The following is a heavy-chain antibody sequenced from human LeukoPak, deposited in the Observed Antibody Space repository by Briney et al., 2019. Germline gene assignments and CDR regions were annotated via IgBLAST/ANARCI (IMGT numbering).Heavy chain of an antibody. CDR1: GFTFSSYA. D-gene: IGHD3-22*01. Sequence: GGSLRLSCAASGFTFSSYAMSWVRQAPGKGLEWVSAISGSGGSTYYADSVKGRFTISRDNTKNTLYLQMNSLRAEDTAVYYCAKDPKTYYYDSSGYLNWFDPWGQGTLVTVSS. J-gene: IGHJ5*02. CDR3: AKDPKTYYYDSSGYLNWFDP. V-gene: IGHV3-23*01. CDR2: ISGSGGST.